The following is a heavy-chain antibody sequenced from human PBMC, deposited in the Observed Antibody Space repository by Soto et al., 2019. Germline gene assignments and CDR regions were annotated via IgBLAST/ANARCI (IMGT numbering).Heavy chain of an antibody. CDR2: INHSGST. D-gene: IGHD3-10*01. V-gene: IGHV4-34*01. Sequence: PSETLSLTCAFYGGSFIGYYWIWIRQPPGKGLEWIGEINHSGSTNYNPSLKSRVTISVDTSKNQFSLKLSSVTAADTAVYYCARGRGTGTYYYYYYMDVWGKGTTVTVSS. CDR3: ARGRGTGTYYYYYYMDV. J-gene: IGHJ6*03. CDR1: GGSFIGYY.